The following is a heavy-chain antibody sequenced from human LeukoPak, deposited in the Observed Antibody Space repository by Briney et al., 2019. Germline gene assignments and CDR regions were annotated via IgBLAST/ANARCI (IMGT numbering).Heavy chain of an antibody. CDR3: ARDVSGYVPYYFDY. Sequence: GASVKVSCKASGYTFTGYYMHWVRQAPGQGLEWMGWINPNSGGSNYAQKFQGRVTMTRDTSISTAYMELSRLRSDDTAVYYCARDVSGYVPYYFDYWGQGTLVTVSS. CDR2: INPNSGGS. CDR1: GYTFTGYY. V-gene: IGHV1-2*02. J-gene: IGHJ4*02. D-gene: IGHD5-12*01.